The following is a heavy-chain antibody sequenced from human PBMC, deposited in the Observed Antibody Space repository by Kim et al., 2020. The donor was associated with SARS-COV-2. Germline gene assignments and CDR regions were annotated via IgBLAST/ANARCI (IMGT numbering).Heavy chain of an antibody. V-gene: IGHV4-30-2*04. J-gene: IGHJ4*02. CDR3: ASLYDILTGYHFDY. D-gene: IGHD3-9*01. Sequence: NPPLKSRVTISVDTSKNQFSLKLSSVTAADTAVYYCASLYDILTGYHFDYWGQGTLVTVSS.